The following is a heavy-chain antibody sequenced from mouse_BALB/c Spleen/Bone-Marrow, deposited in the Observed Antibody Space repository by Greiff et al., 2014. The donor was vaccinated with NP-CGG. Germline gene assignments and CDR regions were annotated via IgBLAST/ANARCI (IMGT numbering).Heavy chain of an antibody. Sequence: QVQLQQSGPGLVAPSQSLSITCTVSGFSLTSYGAHWVRQPPGKGLEWLGVIWAGGSTNYNSALMSRLSISKDNSKSQVFLKTNSLQTDDTAMYYCARVYLWYFDVWGAGTTVTVSS. D-gene: IGHD2-3*01. V-gene: IGHV2-9*02. CDR3: ARVYLWYFDV. CDR2: IWAGGST. J-gene: IGHJ1*01. CDR1: GFSLTSYG.